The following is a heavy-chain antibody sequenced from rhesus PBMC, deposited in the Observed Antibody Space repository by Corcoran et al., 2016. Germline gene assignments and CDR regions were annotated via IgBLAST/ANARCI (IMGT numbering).Heavy chain of an antibody. Sequence: EVQLVQSRAEVKRPGESLKISCTTSGYSYTSYWIRWVSQSPGDGLEGRGAIDPSDSDTQSSPSFQGQVTISADKSISTAYLQWSSLKASDSATYYCAKDIHYSGYTEYGLDSWGQGVVVTVSS. V-gene: IGHV5-2*01. CDR1: GYSYTSYW. CDR2: IDPSDSDT. CDR3: AKDIHYSGYTEYGLDS. J-gene: IGHJ6*01. D-gene: IGHD5-24*01.